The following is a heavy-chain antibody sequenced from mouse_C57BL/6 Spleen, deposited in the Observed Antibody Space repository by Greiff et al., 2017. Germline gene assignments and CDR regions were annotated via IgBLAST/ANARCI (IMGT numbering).Heavy chain of an antibody. J-gene: IGHJ2*01. CDR2: ISSGGSYT. V-gene: IGHV5-6*01. CDR3: ARKGDYFDY. CDR1: GFTFSSYG. Sequence: EVQLVESGGDLVKPGGSLKLSCAASGFTFSSYGMSWVRQTPDKRLEWVATISSGGSYTYYPDSGKGRFTISRDNAKNTLYLQMSSLKSEDTAMYYCARKGDYFDYWGQGTTLTVSS.